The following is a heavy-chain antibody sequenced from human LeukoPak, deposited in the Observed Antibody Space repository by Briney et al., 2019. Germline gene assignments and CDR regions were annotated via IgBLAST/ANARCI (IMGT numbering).Heavy chain of an antibody. Sequence: GESLKISCKGSGYSFTSYWIGWVRQMPGKGLEWMGIIYPGDSDTRYSPSFQGQVTISADKSISTAYLQWSSLKASDTAMYYCARNANGHPVVPAAIWGARFDPWGQGTLVTVSS. CDR2: IYPGDSDT. J-gene: IGHJ5*02. CDR1: GYSFTSYW. D-gene: IGHD2-2*01. CDR3: ARNANGHPVVPAAIWGARFDP. V-gene: IGHV5-51*01.